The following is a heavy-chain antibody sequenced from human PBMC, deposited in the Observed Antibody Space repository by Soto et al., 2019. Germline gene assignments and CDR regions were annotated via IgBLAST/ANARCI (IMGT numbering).Heavy chain of an antibody. J-gene: IGHJ6*02. V-gene: IGHV4-34*01. D-gene: IGHD2-2*01. CDR1: GGSFSGYY. CDR3: AVPAANPAYYYYYGMDV. Sequence: SETLSLTXAVYGGSFSGYYWSWIRQPPGKGLEWIGEINHSGSTNYNPSLKSRVTISVDTSKNQFSLKLSSVTAADTAVYYCAVPAANPAYYYYYGMDVWGQGTTVTVSS. CDR2: INHSGST.